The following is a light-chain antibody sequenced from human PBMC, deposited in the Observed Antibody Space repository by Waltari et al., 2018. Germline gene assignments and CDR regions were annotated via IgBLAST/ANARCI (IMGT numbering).Light chain of an antibody. CDR3: FSAADDFWV. Sequence: FDLTQPSSVSVSPGQTARITCSGDIVTKKYTRWFQQKPGRAPLLLIYQDTERPLGIPERFSGSISGTTITVTITGAQFEDEADYHCFSAADDFWVFGGGTKLTVL. V-gene: IGLV3-27*01. CDR2: QDT. J-gene: IGLJ3*02. CDR1: IVTKKY.